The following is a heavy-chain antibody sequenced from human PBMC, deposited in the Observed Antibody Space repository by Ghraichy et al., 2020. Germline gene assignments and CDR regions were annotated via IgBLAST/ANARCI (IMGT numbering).Heavy chain of an antibody. CDR2: IYYSGST. Sequence: SQTLSLTCTVSGGSVSSGSYYWSWIRQPPGKGLEWIGYIYYSGSTNYNPSLKSRVTISVDTSKNQFSLKLSSVTAADTAVYYCARGRGAITMVRGVPTLYGMDVWGQGTTVTVSS. CDR3: ARGRGAITMVRGVPTLYGMDV. V-gene: IGHV4-61*01. D-gene: IGHD3-10*01. J-gene: IGHJ6*02. CDR1: GGSVSSGSYY.